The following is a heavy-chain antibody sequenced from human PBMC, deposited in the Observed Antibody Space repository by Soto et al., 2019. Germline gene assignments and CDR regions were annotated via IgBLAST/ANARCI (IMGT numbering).Heavy chain of an antibody. Sequence: SGATLVNPKRTLTLACTFSGFSLSTSGVGMGWIRQPPGKAMEWLALIYWDDDKRYSPSLKSRLTITKDTSKNQVVLTMTNMDPVDTATYYCAHSLIGYYYDSSGSNWFDPRGQGTLVTVSS. D-gene: IGHD3-22*01. CDR1: GFSLSTSGVG. CDR3: AHSLIGYYYDSSGSNWFDP. V-gene: IGHV2-5*02. CDR2: IYWDDDK. J-gene: IGHJ5*02.